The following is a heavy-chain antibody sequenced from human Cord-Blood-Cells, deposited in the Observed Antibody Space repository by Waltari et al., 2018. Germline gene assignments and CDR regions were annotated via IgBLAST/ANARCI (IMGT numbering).Heavy chain of an antibody. J-gene: IGHJ4*02. V-gene: IGHV4-59*01. Sequence: QVQLQESGPGLVKPSETLSLTCTVSGGSISSYYWSWIRQPPGKGLEWLGYIYYSGSTNFNPTVKSRVTISVDTSKNQFSLKLSSVTAADTAVYYCARSPEYYDFWSGYRYFDYWGQGTLVTVSS. CDR1: GGSISSYY. CDR2: IYYSGST. CDR3: ARSPEYYDFWSGYRYFDY. D-gene: IGHD3-3*01.